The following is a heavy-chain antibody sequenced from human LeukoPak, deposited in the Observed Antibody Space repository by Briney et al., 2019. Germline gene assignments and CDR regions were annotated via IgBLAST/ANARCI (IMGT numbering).Heavy chain of an antibody. D-gene: IGHD3-10*01. CDR3: ARESRGYYYYGMDV. Sequence: GGSLRLSCAASGFTVSSNYMSWVRQAPGKGLEWVSVIYSGGSTYYADSVKGRFTISRDNSKNTLYLQMSSLRAEDTAVYYCARESRGYYYYGMDVWGQGTTVTVSS. J-gene: IGHJ6*02. V-gene: IGHV3-53*01. CDR1: GFTVSSNY. CDR2: IYSGGST.